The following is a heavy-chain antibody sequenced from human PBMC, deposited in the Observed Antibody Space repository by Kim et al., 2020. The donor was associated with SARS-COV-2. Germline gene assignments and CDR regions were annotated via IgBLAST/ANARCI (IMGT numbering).Heavy chain of an antibody. J-gene: IGHJ4*02. V-gene: IGHV5-51*01. D-gene: IGHD3-10*01. CDR2: IYPGDSDT. Sequence: GESLKISCKGSGYSFTSYWIGWVRQMPGKGLEWMGIIYPGDSDTRYSPSFQGQVTISADKSISTAYLQWSSLKASDTAMYYCASSPWLIDREFDYWGQGTLVTVSS. CDR3: ASSPWLIDREFDY. CDR1: GYSFTSYW.